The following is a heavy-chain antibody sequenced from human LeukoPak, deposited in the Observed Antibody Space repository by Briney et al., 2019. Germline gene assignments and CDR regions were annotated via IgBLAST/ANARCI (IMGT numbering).Heavy chain of an antibody. Sequence: WGSLRLSCAASGFTFSSYAMSWVGQAPGKGLEWVSSITSSGAATYYADSVKGRFTISRDNSDNTLYLQVNSLRAEDTAVYYCAKDRPNYYGSNGHYYKLNGDCWGQGTLVTVSS. V-gene: IGHV3-23*01. CDR2: ITSSGAAT. CDR1: GFTFSSYA. CDR3: AKDRPNYYGSNGHYYKLNGDC. D-gene: IGHD3-22*01. J-gene: IGHJ4*02.